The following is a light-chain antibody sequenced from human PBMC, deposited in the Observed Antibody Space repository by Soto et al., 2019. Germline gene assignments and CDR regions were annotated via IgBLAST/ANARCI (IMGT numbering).Light chain of an antibody. J-gene: IGLJ2*01. V-gene: IGLV2-14*01. Sequence: QSALTQPASVSGSPGQSITISCTGTSSDVGAYNYVSWYQQHPGKAPKLMIYDVSNRPSGVSNRFSGSKSGNTASLTISGFQAEDEVDYYCYSYTTSSTRVFGGGTKVPVL. CDR2: DVS. CDR1: SSDVGAYNY. CDR3: YSYTTSSTRV.